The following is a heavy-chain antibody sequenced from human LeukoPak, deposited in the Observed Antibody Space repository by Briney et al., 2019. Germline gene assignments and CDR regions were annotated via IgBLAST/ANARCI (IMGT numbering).Heavy chain of an antibody. Sequence: GGSLRLSCAASGFTFDDYAMHWVRQAPGKGLEWVSGISWNSGSIGYADSVKGRLTISRDNAKNSLYLQMNSLRAEDTALYYCAKDMSAGYYDSSGYEFDYWGQGTLVTVSS. J-gene: IGHJ4*02. CDR1: GFTFDDYA. CDR3: AKDMSAGYYDSSGYEFDY. CDR2: ISWNSGSI. D-gene: IGHD3-22*01. V-gene: IGHV3-9*01.